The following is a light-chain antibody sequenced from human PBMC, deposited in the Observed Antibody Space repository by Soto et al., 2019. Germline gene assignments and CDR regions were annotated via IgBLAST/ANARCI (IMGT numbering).Light chain of an antibody. V-gene: IGKV4-1*01. Sequence: DIVMTQSPDSLAVSLGERATINCKSSQSVFYSSNNKNYLAWYQQKPGQPPKLLIYWASTRESGVPDRFSGSGSGTDFTLTICSLQAEDVAVYYCQQYYRPWTFGQGTKVEIK. CDR3: QQYYRPWT. CDR2: WAS. CDR1: QSVFYSSNNKNY. J-gene: IGKJ1*01.